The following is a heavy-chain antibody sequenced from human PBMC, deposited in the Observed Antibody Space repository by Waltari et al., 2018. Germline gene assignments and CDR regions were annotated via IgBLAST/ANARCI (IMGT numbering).Heavy chain of an antibody. CDR1: GDSMSNTDW. CDR2: VQRSGRT. Sequence: QLQLQESGPGLVKPSGTLSLTCAVSGDSMSNTDWWGWVRQSPGKGLEWIGQVQRSGRTNYNPSFASRITVSVDTSRNQFSLKVTSATAADTAVYFCARDRGRGIYLDSWGQGTLVTVS. V-gene: IGHV4-4*02. CDR3: ARDRGRGIYLDS. D-gene: IGHD2-15*01. J-gene: IGHJ4*02.